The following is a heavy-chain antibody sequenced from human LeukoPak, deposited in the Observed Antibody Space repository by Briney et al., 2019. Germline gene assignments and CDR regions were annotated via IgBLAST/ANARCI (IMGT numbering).Heavy chain of an antibody. D-gene: IGHD4-11*01. CDR3: ARALQYADGDY. CDR2: INHSGST. Sequence: SETLSLTCAVYGGSFSGYYWSWIRQPPGKGLEWIGEINHSGSTNCNPSLKSRVTISVDTSKNRFSLKLSSVTAAATAVYYCARALQYADGDYWGQGTLVTVSS. J-gene: IGHJ4*02. CDR1: GGSFSGYY. V-gene: IGHV4-34*01.